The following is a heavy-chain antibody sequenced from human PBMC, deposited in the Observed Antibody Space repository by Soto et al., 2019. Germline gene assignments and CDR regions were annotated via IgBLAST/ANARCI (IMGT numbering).Heavy chain of an antibody. CDR3: AKESGTALWHAFDI. CDR1: GFTFDDYA. J-gene: IGHJ3*02. CDR2: ISWNSGSI. Sequence: DVQLVESGGGLVQPGRSLRLSCAASGFTFDDYAMHWVRQAPGKGLEWVSGISWNSGSIGYADSVKGRFTISRDNAKNSLYLQMNSLRAEDTALYYCAKESGTALWHAFDIWGQGTMVTVSS. D-gene: IGHD3-16*01. V-gene: IGHV3-9*01.